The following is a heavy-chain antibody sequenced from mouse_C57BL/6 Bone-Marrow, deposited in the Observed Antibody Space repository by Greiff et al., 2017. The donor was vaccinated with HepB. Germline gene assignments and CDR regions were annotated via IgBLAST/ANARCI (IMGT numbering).Heavy chain of an antibody. Sequence: VQLQQSGAELVRPGTSVKMSCKASGYTFTNYWIGWAKQRPGHGLEWIGDIYPGGGYTNYNEKFKGKATLTADKSSSTAYMQFSSLTSEDSAIYYCERRGLYGSLYFDYWGQGTTLTLST. J-gene: IGHJ2*01. CDR3: ERRGLYGSLYFDY. D-gene: IGHD2-2*01. CDR2: IYPGGGYT. V-gene: IGHV1-63*01. CDR1: GYTFTNYW.